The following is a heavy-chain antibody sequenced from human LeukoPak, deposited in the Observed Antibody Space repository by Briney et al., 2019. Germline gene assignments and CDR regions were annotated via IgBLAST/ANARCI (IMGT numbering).Heavy chain of an antibody. CDR1: GGTFSSYA. V-gene: IGHV1-69*05. D-gene: IGHD6-19*01. CDR2: IIPIFGTA. J-gene: IGHJ4*02. Sequence: SVKASCKASGGTFSSYAISWVRQAPGQGLEWMGGIIPIFGTANYAQKFQGRVTITTDESTSTAYMELSSLRSEDTAVYYCARSSWYSSGWYENFDYWGQGTLVTVSS. CDR3: ARSSWYSSGWYENFDY.